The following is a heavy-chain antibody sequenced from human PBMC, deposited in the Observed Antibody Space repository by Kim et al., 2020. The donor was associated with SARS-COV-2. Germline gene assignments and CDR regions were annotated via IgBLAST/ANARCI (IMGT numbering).Heavy chain of an antibody. D-gene: IGHD1-26*01. CDR2: ISYDGSNY. V-gene: IGHV3-30*18. Sequence: GGSLRLSCAASGFTLNSYGMHWVRQAPGKGLEWVAVISYDGSNYYYADSVKGRFTISRDNSKHTLYLQMNSLRSEDTAVYYCAKSFSGSYFGYDYWGQGTLVADSS. J-gene: IGHJ4*02. CDR1: GFTLNSYG. CDR3: AKSFSGSYFGYDY.